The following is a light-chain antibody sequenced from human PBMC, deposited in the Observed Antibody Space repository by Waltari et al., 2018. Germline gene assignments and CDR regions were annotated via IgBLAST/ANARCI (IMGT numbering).Light chain of an antibody. J-gene: IGKJ4*01. CDR3: QQYHDSPRT. V-gene: IGKV3-15*01. CDR2: GTF. CDR1: QSVSPK. Sequence: IVITQSPATLSVSPGETVSLSCRAGQSVSPKLACYQHKPGQAPRLLIYGTFVTSTGIPGRCSGSESGTEFTLTIRSLQSEEVALYYCQQYHDSPRTFGGGTKVE.